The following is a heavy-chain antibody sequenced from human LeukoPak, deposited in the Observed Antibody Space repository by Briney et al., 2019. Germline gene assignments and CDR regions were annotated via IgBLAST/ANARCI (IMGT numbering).Heavy chain of an antibody. Sequence: SETLSLTCTVSGGSISSSSYYWGWIRQPPGKGLEWIGSIYYSGSTYYNPSLKSRVTISVDTSKNQFSLKLSSATAADTAVYYCAAPTINRYYYGSGSYPFGYWGQGTLVTVSS. D-gene: IGHD3-10*01. V-gene: IGHV4-39*01. J-gene: IGHJ4*02. CDR2: IYYSGST. CDR1: GGSISSSSYY. CDR3: AAPTINRYYYGSGSYPFGY.